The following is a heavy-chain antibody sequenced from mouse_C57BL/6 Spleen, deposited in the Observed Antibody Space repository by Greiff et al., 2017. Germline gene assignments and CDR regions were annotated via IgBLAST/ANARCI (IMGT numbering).Heavy chain of an antibody. J-gene: IGHJ4*01. CDR1: GYTFTGYW. CDR3: ARFITTVVATYYAMDY. V-gene: IGHV1-9*01. D-gene: IGHD1-1*01. Sequence: VQLQQSGAELMKPGASVKLSCKATGYTFTGYWIEWVKQRPGHGLEWIGEILPGSGSTNYNEKFKGKATFTADTSSNTAYMQLSSLTTEDSAIYYCARFITTVVATYYAMDYWGQGTSVTVSS. CDR2: ILPGSGST.